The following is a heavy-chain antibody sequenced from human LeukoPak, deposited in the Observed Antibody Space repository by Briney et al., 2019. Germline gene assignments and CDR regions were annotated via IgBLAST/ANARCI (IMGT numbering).Heavy chain of an antibody. D-gene: IGHD2-15*01. CDR1: GYTFTSYD. CDR3: ARGRIGYCSGGSCSRHY. V-gene: IGHV1-8*01. J-gene: IGHJ4*02. Sequence: GASVKVSCKASGYTFTSYDINWVRQATGQGLEWMGWMNPNSGNTGYAQKFQGRVTMTRNTSISTAYMELSSLRSEDTAVYYCARGRIGYCSGGSCSRHYWGQGTMVTVSS. CDR2: MNPNSGNT.